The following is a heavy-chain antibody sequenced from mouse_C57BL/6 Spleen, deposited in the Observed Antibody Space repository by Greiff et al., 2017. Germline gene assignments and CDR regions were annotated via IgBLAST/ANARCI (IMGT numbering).Heavy chain of an antibody. V-gene: IGHV1-18*01. D-gene: IGHD1-1*01. CDR1: GYTFTDYN. CDR3: ARLYGSSPYWYFDV. Sequence: EVQLQQSGPELVKPGASVKIPCKASGYTFTDYNMDWVKQSHGKSLEWIGDINPNNGGTIYNQKFKGKATLTVDKSSSTAYMELRSLTSEDTAVYYCARLYGSSPYWYFDVWGTGTTVTVSS. J-gene: IGHJ1*03. CDR2: INPNNGGT.